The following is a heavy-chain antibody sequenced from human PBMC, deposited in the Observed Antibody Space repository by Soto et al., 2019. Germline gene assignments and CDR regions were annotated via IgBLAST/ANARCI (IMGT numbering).Heavy chain of an antibody. CDR1: GGSISSSSYY. CDR3: ASQDYYYGMDV. CDR2: IYYSGST. J-gene: IGHJ6*02. V-gene: IGHV4-39*01. Sequence: PSETLSLTCTVSGGSISSSSYYWGWIRQPPGKGLEWIGSIYYSGSTYYNPSLKSRVTISVDPSKNQFSLKLSSVTAADAAVYYCASQDYYYGMDVWGQGTTVTVSS.